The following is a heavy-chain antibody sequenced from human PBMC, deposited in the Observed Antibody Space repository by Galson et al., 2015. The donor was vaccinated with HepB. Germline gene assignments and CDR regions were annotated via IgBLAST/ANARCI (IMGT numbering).Heavy chain of an antibody. Sequence: SLRLSCAASGFTFSSYSMSWVRQAPGKGLEWISYISSSSRTIDYADSVKGRVTISRDNAKNSVYLQMSSLRAEDTAVYYCAKRLRDSGAFDIWGQGTMVTVSS. V-gene: IGHV3-48*01. J-gene: IGHJ3*02. CDR3: AKRLRDSGAFDI. CDR1: GFTFSSYS. CDR2: ISSSSRTI. D-gene: IGHD5-12*01.